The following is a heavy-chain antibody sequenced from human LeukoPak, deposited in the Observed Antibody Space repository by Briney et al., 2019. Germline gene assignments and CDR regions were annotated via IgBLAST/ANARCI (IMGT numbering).Heavy chain of an antibody. CDR1: GSTFSSYA. CDR2: ISGSGGST. D-gene: IGHD3-22*01. J-gene: IGHJ4*02. V-gene: IGHV3-23*01. Sequence: GGSLRLSCAASGSTFSSYAMSWVRQAPGKGLEWVSAISGSGGSTYYADSVKGRFTISRDNSKNTLYLQMNSLRAEDTAVYYCAKDRSQGYYDSSGYLNDYWGQGTLVTVSS. CDR3: AKDRSQGYYDSSGYLNDY.